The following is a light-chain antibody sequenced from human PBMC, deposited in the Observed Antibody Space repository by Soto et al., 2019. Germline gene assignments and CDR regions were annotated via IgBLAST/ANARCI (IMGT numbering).Light chain of an antibody. V-gene: IGKV1-9*01. Sequence: ILLTQSPSSLSASVGDRATISCRASQGIDTSLAWYQQKPGKAPKLLIYAPSNFQSGVPSRFSGSGSGTHFTLTISSLQPEDFATYYCQQLHGYPITFGQGTRLEI. CDR1: QGIDTS. J-gene: IGKJ5*01. CDR3: QQLHGYPIT. CDR2: APS.